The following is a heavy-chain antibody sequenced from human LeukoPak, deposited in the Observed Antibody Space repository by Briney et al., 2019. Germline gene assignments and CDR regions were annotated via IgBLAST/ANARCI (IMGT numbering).Heavy chain of an antibody. CDR1: GFTFSDYY. CDR3: AKDLGYDALEY. J-gene: IGHJ4*02. D-gene: IGHD3-22*01. Sequence: GGSLRLSCAASGFTFSDYYMSWIRQAPGKGLEWVSYISITGNTIKYIDSVEGRFTVSRDNAKSLLYLQMNSLRAEDTAVYYCAKDLGYDALEYWGQGTLVTVSS. V-gene: IGHV3-11*01. CDR2: ISITGNTI.